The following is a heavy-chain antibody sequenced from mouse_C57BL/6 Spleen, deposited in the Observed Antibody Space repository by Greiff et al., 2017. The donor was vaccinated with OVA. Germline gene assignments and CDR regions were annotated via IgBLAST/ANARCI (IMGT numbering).Heavy chain of an antibody. V-gene: IGHV1-18*01. CDR2: INPNNGGT. D-gene: IGHD2-2*01. Sequence: EVQLQQSGPELVKPGASVKIPCKASGYTFTDYNMDWVKQSHGKSLEWIGDINPNNGGTIYNQKFKGKATLTVDKSSSTAYMELRSLTSEDTAVYYCARGGTGYYGYDNAMDYWGQGTSVTVSS. CDR1: GYTFTDYN. CDR3: ARGGTGYYGYDNAMDY. J-gene: IGHJ4*01.